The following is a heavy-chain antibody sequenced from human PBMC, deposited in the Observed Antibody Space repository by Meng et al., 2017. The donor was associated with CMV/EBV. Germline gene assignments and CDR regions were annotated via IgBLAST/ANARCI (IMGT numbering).Heavy chain of an antibody. V-gene: IGHV4-4*07. CDR2: IYTSGST. J-gene: IGHJ4*02. CDR1: GSISSSC. CDR3: AREEITMVRGVLNYFDY. Sequence: GSISSSCCSWIRQPTGRGLEWLVRIYTSGSTNYNPSLKSQVTMSVDTSKNQFSLKLSSVTAADTAVYYCAREEITMVRGVLNYFDYWGQGTLVTVSS. D-gene: IGHD3-10*01.